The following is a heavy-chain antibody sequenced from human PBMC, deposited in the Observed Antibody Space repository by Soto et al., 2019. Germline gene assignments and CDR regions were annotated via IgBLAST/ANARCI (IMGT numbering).Heavy chain of an antibody. CDR2: AYHSGST. D-gene: IGHD3-10*01. CDR3: ARSPPSSYYGGSGTFDY. V-gene: IGHV4-4*02. Sequence: QLQLQESGPGLVRPSGTLSLTCAVSGGFTSTNNWWSWVRQPPGKGLEWIGDAYHSGSTAYNPSLKRRVSISVDKAKDQISLKLTSATAADTAVYYCARSPPSSYYGGSGTFDYWGQGTLVTVSS. J-gene: IGHJ4*02. CDR1: GGFTSTNNW.